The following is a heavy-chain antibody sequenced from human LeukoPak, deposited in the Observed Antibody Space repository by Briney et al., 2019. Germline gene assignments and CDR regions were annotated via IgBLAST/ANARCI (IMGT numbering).Heavy chain of an antibody. CDR1: GGTFSSYA. CDR3: ARDSGFSSAGTDYYYGMDV. D-gene: IGHD6-13*01. CDR2: ISAYNGNT. V-gene: IGHV1-18*01. J-gene: IGHJ6*02. Sequence: ASVKVSCKASGGTFSSYAISWVRQAPGQGLEWMGWISAYNGNTNYAQKLQGRVTMTTDTSTSTAYMELRSLRSDDTAVYYCARDSGFSSAGTDYYYGMDVWGQGTTVTVSS.